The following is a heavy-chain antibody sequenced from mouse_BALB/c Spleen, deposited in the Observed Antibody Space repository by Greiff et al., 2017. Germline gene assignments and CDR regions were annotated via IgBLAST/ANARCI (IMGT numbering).Heavy chain of an antibody. CDR1: GYSITSDYA. Sequence: VQLKQSGPGLVKPSQSLSLTCTVTGYSITSDYAWNWIRQFPGNKLEWMGYISYSGSTSYNPSLKSRISITRDTSKNQFFLQLNSVTTEDTATYYCATVLRRGYAMDYWGQGTSVTVSS. CDR2: ISYSGST. V-gene: IGHV3-2*02. D-gene: IGHD2-12*01. J-gene: IGHJ4*01. CDR3: ATVLRRGYAMDY.